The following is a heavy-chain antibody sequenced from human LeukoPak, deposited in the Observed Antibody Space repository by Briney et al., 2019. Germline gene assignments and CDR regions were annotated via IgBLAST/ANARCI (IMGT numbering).Heavy chain of an antibody. Sequence: GSLRLSCAASGFTFSNYAMSWIRQPPGKGLEWIGSIYYTGNTYYNASLKSRVTISIDTSKNQFSLKLTSVTAADTAVYYCAKQTGSGLFILPGGQGTLVTVSS. CDR2: IYYTGNT. V-gene: IGHV4-39*01. D-gene: IGHD3/OR15-3a*01. J-gene: IGHJ4*02. CDR3: AKQTGSGLFILP. CDR1: GFTFSNYA.